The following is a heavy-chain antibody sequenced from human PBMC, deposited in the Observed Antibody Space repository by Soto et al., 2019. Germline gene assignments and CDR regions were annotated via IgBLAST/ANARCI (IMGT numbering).Heavy chain of an antibody. CDR2: ISYDGSNK. J-gene: IGHJ3*02. CDR1: GFTFSSYG. V-gene: IGHV3-30*18. Sequence: QVQLVESGGGVVQPGRSLRLSCAASGFTFSSYGMHWVRQAPGKGLEWVAVISYDGSNKYYADSVKGRFTISRDNSKNTLYLQMNSLRAEDTAVYYCAKDPETSHAFDIWGQGTMVTVSS. D-gene: IGHD6-6*01. CDR3: AKDPETSHAFDI.